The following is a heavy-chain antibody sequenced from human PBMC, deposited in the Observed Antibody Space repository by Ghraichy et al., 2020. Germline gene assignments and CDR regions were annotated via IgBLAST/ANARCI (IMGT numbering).Heavy chain of an antibody. J-gene: IGHJ6*02. CDR2: ISAYNGNT. CDR3: ARCMGVAANYYYYGMDV. V-gene: IGHV1-18*01. CDR1: GYTFTSYG. D-gene: IGHD2-15*01. Sequence: ASVKVSCKASGYTFTSYGISWVRQAPGQGLEWMGWISAYNGNTNYAQKLQGRVTMTTDTSTSTAYMELRSLRSDDTAVYYCARCMGVAANYYYYGMDVWGQGTTVTVSS.